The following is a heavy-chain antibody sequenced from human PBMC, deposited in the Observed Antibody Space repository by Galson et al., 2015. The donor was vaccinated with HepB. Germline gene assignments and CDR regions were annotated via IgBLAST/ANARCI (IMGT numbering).Heavy chain of an antibody. D-gene: IGHD3-9*01. Sequence: SVKVSCKASGYTFTSYYMHWVRQAPGQGLEWMGIINPSGGSTSYAQKFQGRVTMTRDTSTSTVYMELSSLRSEDTAVYYCARAWGTDRYFDWLLGGRGWFDPWGQGTLVTVSS. J-gene: IGHJ5*02. CDR1: GYTFTSYY. V-gene: IGHV1-46*01. CDR3: ARAWGTDRYFDWLLGGRGWFDP. CDR2: INPSGGST.